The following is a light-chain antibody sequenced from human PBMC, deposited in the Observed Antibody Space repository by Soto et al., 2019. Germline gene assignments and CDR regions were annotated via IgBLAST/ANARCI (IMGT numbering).Light chain of an antibody. V-gene: IGLV2-11*01. CDR2: DVN. CDR3: CSYAGSYTPVP. Sequence: QSALTQPRSVSGSPGQSVTISCTGTSSDIGSYNYVSWYQRHPGKAPKLLISDVNKGPSGVPDRFSASKSGNAASLTISGLQADDEADYYCCSYAGSYTPVPFGGGTKVTVL. J-gene: IGLJ2*01. CDR1: SSDIGSYNY.